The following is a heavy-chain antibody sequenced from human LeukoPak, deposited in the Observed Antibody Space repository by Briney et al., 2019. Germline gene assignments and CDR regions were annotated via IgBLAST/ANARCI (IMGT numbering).Heavy chain of an antibody. J-gene: IGHJ4*02. V-gene: IGHV1-2*02. Sequence: ASVKVSCKASGYTFAGYYMHWVRQAPGQGLEWMGWINPNSGGTNYAQKFQGRVTMTRDTSISTAYMELSRLRSDDTAVYYCARVMNWNDVGPLDYWGQGTLVTVSS. D-gene: IGHD1-1*01. CDR2: INPNSGGT. CDR1: GYTFAGYY. CDR3: ARVMNWNDVGPLDY.